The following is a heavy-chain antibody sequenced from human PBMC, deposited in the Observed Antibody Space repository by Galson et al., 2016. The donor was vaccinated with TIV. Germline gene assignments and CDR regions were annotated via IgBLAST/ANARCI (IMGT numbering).Heavy chain of an antibody. CDR3: ANYGDYFGSGSFSRFDY. CDR1: GFTFSSFA. CDR2: ISGRSERA. D-gene: IGHD3-10*01. J-gene: IGHJ4*02. Sequence: SLRLSCAASGFTFSSFALSWVRQAPGKGLEWVSTISGRSERAYYADSVKGRFTISRDNFKNTLNLEMTTLRAEDTAVYYCANYGDYFGSGSFSRFDYWGQGTLVSVSS. V-gene: IGHV3-23*01.